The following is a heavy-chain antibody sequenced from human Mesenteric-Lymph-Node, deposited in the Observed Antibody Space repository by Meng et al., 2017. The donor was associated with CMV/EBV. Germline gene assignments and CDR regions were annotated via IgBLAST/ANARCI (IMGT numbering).Heavy chain of an antibody. CDR1: GGSFSNYY. J-gene: IGHJ2*01. CDR3: ASHIASAGSYWYFDL. Sequence: GYGGSFSNYYWSWIRQPPWKGLEWIGEINHSGSTNYNPSLKSRVTISVDTSKNQFSLKLNSVTAADTAVYYCASHIASAGSYWYFDLWTRGTLVTVSS. D-gene: IGHD6-13*01. CDR2: INHSGST. V-gene: IGHV4-34*01.